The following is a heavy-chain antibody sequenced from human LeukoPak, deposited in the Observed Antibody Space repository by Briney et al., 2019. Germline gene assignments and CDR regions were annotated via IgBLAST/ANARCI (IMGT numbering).Heavy chain of an antibody. D-gene: IGHD3-16*01. Sequence: SETLSLTCAVSGGSINSYYWSWIRQPPGKGLEWIGYIYTSGITNCNPSLKSRFTISRETSKKQFSLKLSSVTAADTAMYYCARQVGGSGRFDYWGEGTLVTVSS. J-gene: IGHJ4*02. CDR2: IYTSGIT. V-gene: IGHV4-4*09. CDR1: GGSINSYY. CDR3: ARQVGGSGRFDY.